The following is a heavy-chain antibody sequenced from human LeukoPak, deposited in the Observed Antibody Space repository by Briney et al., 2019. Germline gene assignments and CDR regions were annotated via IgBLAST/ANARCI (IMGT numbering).Heavy chain of an antibody. CDR3: AKGATSGTVTWDWSFDL. CDR2: IWYDGSNK. V-gene: IGHV3-33*06. J-gene: IGHJ2*01. Sequence: PGGSLRLSCAASGFIFSSYGMHRVRQAPGKGLEWVAVIWYDGSNKYYADSVKGRFTISRDNSKNTLYLQMNSLRAEDTAVYYCAKGATSGTVTWDWSFDLWGRGTLVTVSS. CDR1: GFIFSSYG. D-gene: IGHD4-17*01.